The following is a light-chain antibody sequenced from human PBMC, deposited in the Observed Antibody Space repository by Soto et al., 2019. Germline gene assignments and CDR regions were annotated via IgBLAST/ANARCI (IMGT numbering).Light chain of an antibody. Sequence: EIVLTQSPGPLSLSPGERATLSSRASQSVSSSYLAWYQQKPGQAPRLLIYGASSRATGIPDRFSGSGSGTDFTLTISRLEPEDFAVYYCQQYGSSQFTFGPGTKVDIK. CDR3: QQYGSSQFT. CDR2: GAS. J-gene: IGKJ3*01. CDR1: QSVSSSY. V-gene: IGKV3-20*01.